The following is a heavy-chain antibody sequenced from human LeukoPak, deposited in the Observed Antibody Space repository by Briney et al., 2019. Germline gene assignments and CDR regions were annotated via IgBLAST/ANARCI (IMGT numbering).Heavy chain of an antibody. CDR3: ARDVVVVPAAIHYGMDV. V-gene: IGHV4-34*01. D-gene: IGHD2-2*01. J-gene: IGHJ6*02. CDR1: GFTFSSYS. CDR2: INHSGRT. Sequence: GSLRLSCAASGFTFSSYSMNWVRQPPGKGLEWIGEINHSGRTYYNPSLKSRVTILVDTSKNQFSLNLSSVTAADTAVYYCARDVVVVPAAIHYGMDVWGQGTTVTVSS.